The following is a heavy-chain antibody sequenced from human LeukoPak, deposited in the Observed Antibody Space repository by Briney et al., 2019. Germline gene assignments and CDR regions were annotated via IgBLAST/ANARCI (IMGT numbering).Heavy chain of an antibody. V-gene: IGHV3-72*01. D-gene: IGHD2-15*01. CDR3: VASIVSPSNY. CDR2: TKNRANSYTT. J-gene: IGHJ4*02. Sequence: PGGSLRLSCAASGFTFSDYYMSWIRQAPGKGLEWVGRTKNRANSYTTEYAASVNGRFTISRDDSENSLRLQMNSLKTEDTAIYYCVASIVSPSNYWGQGTLVTVSS. CDR1: GFTFSDYY.